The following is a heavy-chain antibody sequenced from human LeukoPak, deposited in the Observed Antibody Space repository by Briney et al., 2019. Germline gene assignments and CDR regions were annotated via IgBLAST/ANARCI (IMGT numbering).Heavy chain of an antibody. CDR1: GYTFNSSY. D-gene: IGHD3-22*01. J-gene: IGHJ4*02. CDR2: INPSDDST. Sequence: GASVKVSCKASGYTFNSSYMHWVRQAPGQGLEWMGIINPSDDSTRYAQKFQGRVTMTKDTSTNTVYMHLSSLSSDDTAVYYCARRGYYDSSGYPLDYWGQGTLVTVSS. CDR3: ARRGYYDSSGYPLDY. V-gene: IGHV1-46*02.